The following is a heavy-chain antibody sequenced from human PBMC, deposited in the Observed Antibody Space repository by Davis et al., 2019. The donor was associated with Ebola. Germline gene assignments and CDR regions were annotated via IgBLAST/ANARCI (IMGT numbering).Heavy chain of an antibody. J-gene: IGHJ5*02. Sequence: ASVKVSCKASGYTFTSYYMHWVRQAPGQGLEWMGWINPNSGGTNYAQKFQGWVTMTRDTSISTAYMELSRLRSDDTAVYYCARDSSLATTSWFDPWGQGTLVTVSS. CDR1: GYTFTSYY. CDR2: INPNSGGT. V-gene: IGHV1-2*04. D-gene: IGHD4-11*01. CDR3: ARDSSLATTSWFDP.